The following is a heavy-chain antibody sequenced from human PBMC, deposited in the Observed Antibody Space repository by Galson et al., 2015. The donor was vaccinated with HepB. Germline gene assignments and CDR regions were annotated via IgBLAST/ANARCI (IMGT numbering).Heavy chain of an antibody. D-gene: IGHD4-17*01. CDR3: ARDSNLIYGDYPYYFDY. CDR2: ISSSSSTI. J-gene: IGHJ4*02. V-gene: IGHV3-48*02. Sequence: SLRLSCAASGFTFSSYSMNWVRQAPGKGLEWVSYISSSSSTIYYADSVKGRFTISRDNAKNSLYLQMNSLRDEDTAVYYCARDSNLIYGDYPYYFDYWGQGTLVTVSS. CDR1: GFTFSSYS.